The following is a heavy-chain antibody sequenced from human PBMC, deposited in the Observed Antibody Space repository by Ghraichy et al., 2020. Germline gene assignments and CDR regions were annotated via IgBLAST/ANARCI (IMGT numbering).Heavy chain of an antibody. CDR3: ARIKGELIAAAGRGFYYYYMDV. D-gene: IGHD6-13*01. J-gene: IGHJ6*03. V-gene: IGHV4-59*01. CDR2: IYYSGST. CDR1: GGSISSYY. Sequence: SETLSLTCTVSGGSISSYYWSWIRQPPGKGLEWIGYIYYSGSTNYNPSLKSRVTISVDTSKNQFSLKLSSVTAADTAVYYCARIKGELIAAAGRGFYYYYMDVWGKGTTVTVSS.